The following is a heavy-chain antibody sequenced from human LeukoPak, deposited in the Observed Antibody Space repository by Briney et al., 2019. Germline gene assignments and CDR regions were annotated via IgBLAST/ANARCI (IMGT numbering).Heavy chain of an antibody. CDR2: IYYSGST. CDR3: ASYYYDSSGYYFFGY. D-gene: IGHD3-22*01. J-gene: IGHJ4*02. CDR1: GGSISSSSYY. Sequence: PSETLSLTCTVSGGSISSSSYYWGWIRQPPGKGLEWIGSIYYSGSTYYNPSLKSRVTISVDTSKNQFSLKLSSVTAVDTAVYYCASYYYDSSGYYFFGYWGQGTLVTVSS. V-gene: IGHV4-39*01.